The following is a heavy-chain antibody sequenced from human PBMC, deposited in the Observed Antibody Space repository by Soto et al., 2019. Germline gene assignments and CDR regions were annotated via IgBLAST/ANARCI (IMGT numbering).Heavy chain of an antibody. D-gene: IGHD5-12*01. Sequence: QVQLVQSGAEAKKPGASVKVSCKASGYTFTSHAMHWVRQAPGQGLEWMGWINAGYGNIKYSEKFQGRVTITWDTSARTAYMELTSLRSEDTAVYYCARDSYVEASTIDYWGQGTLVTVSS. CDR3: ARDSYVEASTIDY. CDR1: GYTFTSHA. V-gene: IGHV1-3*01. CDR2: INAGYGNI. J-gene: IGHJ4*02.